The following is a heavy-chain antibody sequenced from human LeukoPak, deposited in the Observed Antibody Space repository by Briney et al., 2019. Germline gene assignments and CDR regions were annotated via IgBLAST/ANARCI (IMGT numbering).Heavy chain of an antibody. D-gene: IGHD2-2*01. CDR3: ARVRGYCSSTSCSPFNWFDP. CDR1: GYTFTGYY. Sequence: ASVKVSCKASGYTFTGYYMHWVRQAPGQGLEWMGWINPNSGGTNYAQKFQGRVTMTRDTSISTAYVELSRLRSDDTAVYYCARVRGYCSSTSCSPFNWFDPWGQGTLVTVSS. V-gene: IGHV1-2*02. J-gene: IGHJ5*02. CDR2: INPNSGGT.